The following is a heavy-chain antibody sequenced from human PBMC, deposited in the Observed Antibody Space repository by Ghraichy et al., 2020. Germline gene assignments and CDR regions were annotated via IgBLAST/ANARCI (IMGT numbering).Heavy chain of an antibody. Sequence: SETLSLTCAVSGGSISSIDWWNWVRQPPGKGLEWIGEIYHSGSTNYNPSLRSRVSLSVDTSENKFSLKLNSVTAADTAMYYCARGARGKALAVADDYYYGLDVWGQGTTVTVSS. V-gene: IGHV4-4*02. CDR1: GGSISSIDW. CDR3: ARGARGKALAVADDYYYGLDV. J-gene: IGHJ6*02. CDR2: IYHSGST. D-gene: IGHD6-19*01.